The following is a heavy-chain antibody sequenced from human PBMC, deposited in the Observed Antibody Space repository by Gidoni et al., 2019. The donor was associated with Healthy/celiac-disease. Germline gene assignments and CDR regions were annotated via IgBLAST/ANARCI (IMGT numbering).Heavy chain of an antibody. CDR3: TRDPPGGNWNNYYYYGMDV. Sequence: EVQLVESGGGLVKPGRSLRLSCTASGFTFGDYAMSWLRQAPGKGLEWVGFIRSKAYGGTTEYAASVKGRFTISRDDSKSIAYLQMNSLKTEDTAVYYCTRDPPGGNWNNYYYYGMDVWGQGTTVTVSS. CDR2: IRSKAYGGTT. CDR1: GFTFGDYA. D-gene: IGHD1-20*01. J-gene: IGHJ6*02. V-gene: IGHV3-49*05.